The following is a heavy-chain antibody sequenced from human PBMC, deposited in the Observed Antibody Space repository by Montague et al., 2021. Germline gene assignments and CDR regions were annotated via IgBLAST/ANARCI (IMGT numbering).Heavy chain of an antibody. J-gene: IGHJ4*02. CDR1: GASFNYGDYY. V-gene: IGHV4-31*03. CDR3: ARDVCRYNPVGYFDS. CDR2: IHYTGYT. D-gene: IGHD1-14*01. Sequence: TLSLTCNVSGASFNYGDYYWTWIRQHPGKGLEWIGYIHYTGYTRYNPSLNSRMTLSVDTSKNQFSLMLNSVAAADTAVYYCARDVCRYNPVGYFDSWGQGTRVTVSS.